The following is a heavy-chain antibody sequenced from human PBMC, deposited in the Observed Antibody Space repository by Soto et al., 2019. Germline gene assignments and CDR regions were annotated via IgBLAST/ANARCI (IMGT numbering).Heavy chain of an antibody. CDR1: GFTFSSYS. J-gene: IGHJ1*01. D-gene: IGHD3-22*01. CDR2: ISSSSSTI. V-gene: IGHV3-48*02. CDR3: ARDRVESGYPEYFQH. Sequence: GGSLRLSCAASGFTFSSYSMNWVRQAPGKGLEWVSYISSSSSTIYYADSVKGRFTISRDNAKNSLYLQMNSLRDEDTAVYYCARDRVESGYPEYFQHWGQGTLVTVS.